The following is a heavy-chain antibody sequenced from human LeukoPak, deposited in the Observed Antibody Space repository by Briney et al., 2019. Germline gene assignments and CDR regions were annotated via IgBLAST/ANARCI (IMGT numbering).Heavy chain of an antibody. V-gene: IGHV3-30-3*01. Sequence: GGSLRLSCAASGFTFSSYAMNWVRQAPGKGLEWVAVISYDGSNKYYADSVKGRFTISRDNSKNTLYLQMNSLRAEDTAVYYCASPTSYYDSSGYYPLDYWGQGTLVTVSS. CDR1: GFTFSSYA. D-gene: IGHD3-22*01. CDR3: ASPTSYYDSSGYYPLDY. CDR2: ISYDGSNK. J-gene: IGHJ4*02.